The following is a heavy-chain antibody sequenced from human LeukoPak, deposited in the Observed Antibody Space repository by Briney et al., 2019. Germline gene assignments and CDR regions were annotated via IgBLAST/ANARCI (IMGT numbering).Heavy chain of an antibody. J-gene: IGHJ4*02. Sequence: GGSLRLSCAASEFTFSNSAMSWVRQAPGKGLEWVSAISGSGTSTYYADSVRGRFTISRDNSKITLYLQINSLRAEATAIYYCAKDVCRYTYGCISLDCWGQGTLVTVSP. CDR1: EFTFSNSA. D-gene: IGHD5-18*01. CDR3: AKDVCRYTYGCISLDC. V-gene: IGHV3-23*01. CDR2: ISGSGTST.